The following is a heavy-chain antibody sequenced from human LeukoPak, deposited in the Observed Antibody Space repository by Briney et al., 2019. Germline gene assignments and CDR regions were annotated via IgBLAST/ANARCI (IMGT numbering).Heavy chain of an antibody. Sequence: PGGSLRLSCAASGFTFSSYSMNWVRQAPGKGLEWVSYISSSSTTIYYADSVKGRFTISRDNAKNSLYLQMNSLRAEDTAVYYCASRTTLSYFDPWGQGTLVTVSS. CDR3: ASRTTLSYFDP. D-gene: IGHD4-11*01. CDR1: GFTFSSYS. CDR2: ISSSSTTI. V-gene: IGHV3-48*04. J-gene: IGHJ5*02.